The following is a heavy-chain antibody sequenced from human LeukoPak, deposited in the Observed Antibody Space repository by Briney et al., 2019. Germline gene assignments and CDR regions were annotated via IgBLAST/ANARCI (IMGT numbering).Heavy chain of an antibody. V-gene: IGHV4-34*01. J-gene: IGHJ6*03. CDR1: GGSFSGYY. Sequence: SETLSLTCPVYGGSFSGYYWSWIRQPPGKGLEWIGEINHSGSTNYNPSLKSRVTISVDTSKNQFSLKLSSLTAADTAVYYCASARYSYYYMDVWGKGTTVTISS. CDR3: ASARYSYYYMDV. CDR2: INHSGST.